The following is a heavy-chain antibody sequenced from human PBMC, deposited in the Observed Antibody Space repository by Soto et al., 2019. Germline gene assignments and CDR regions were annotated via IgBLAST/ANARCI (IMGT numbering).Heavy chain of an antibody. CDR1: GGSISSSSYY. D-gene: IGHD3-22*01. Sequence: SETLSLTCTVSGGSISSSSYYWGWIRQPPGKGLEWIGSIYYSGSTYYNPSLKSRVTISVDTSKNQFSLKLSSVTAADTAVYYCARRGGGPDYDSSGYDFPVDYWGQGTLVTVSS. CDR2: IYYSGST. V-gene: IGHV4-39*01. J-gene: IGHJ4*02. CDR3: ARRGGGPDYDSSGYDFPVDY.